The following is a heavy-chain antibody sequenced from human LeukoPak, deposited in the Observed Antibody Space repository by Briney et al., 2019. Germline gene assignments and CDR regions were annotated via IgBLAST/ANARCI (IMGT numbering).Heavy chain of an antibody. CDR2: IYYSGST. D-gene: IGHD4-17*01. CDR3: AIGDYGDYVSY. J-gene: IGHJ4*02. CDR1: GGSISSYY. V-gene: IGHV4-59*01. Sequence: SETLSLTCTVSGGSISSYYWSWIRQPPGKGLEWIGYIYYSGSTNYNPSLKSRVTISVDTSKNQFSLKLSSVTAADTAVYHCAIGDYGDYVSYWGQGTLVTVSS.